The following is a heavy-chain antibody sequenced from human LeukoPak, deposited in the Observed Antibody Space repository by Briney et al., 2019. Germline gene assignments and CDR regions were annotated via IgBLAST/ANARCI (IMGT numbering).Heavy chain of an antibody. V-gene: IGHV3-15*01. J-gene: IGHJ6*02. CDR3: TTLRFLGYYYGMDV. Sequence: PGGSLRLSCAASGFTFSNAWMSWVRQAPGKRLEWVGRIKSKADGGTTDYAAPVKGRFTISRDDSKNTLYLQMNSLKTEDTAVYYCTTLRFLGYYYGMDVWGQGTTVTVSS. D-gene: IGHD3-3*01. CDR2: IKSKADGGTT. CDR1: GFTFSNAW.